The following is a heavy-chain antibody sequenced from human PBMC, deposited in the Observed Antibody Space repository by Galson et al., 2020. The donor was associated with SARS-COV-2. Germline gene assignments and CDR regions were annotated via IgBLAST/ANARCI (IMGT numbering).Heavy chain of an antibody. CDR3: ARPKIQSILTPLGMDV. J-gene: IGHJ6*02. D-gene: IGHD3-9*01. CDR2: ISAYNGNT. CDR1: GYTFTSYG. Sequence: ASVKVSCKASGYTFTSYGISWVRQAPGQGLEWMGWISAYNGNTNYAHKLQGRVTMTTDTSTSTAYMELRSLRSDDTAVYYCARPKIQSILTPLGMDVWGQGTTVTVSS. V-gene: IGHV1-18*01.